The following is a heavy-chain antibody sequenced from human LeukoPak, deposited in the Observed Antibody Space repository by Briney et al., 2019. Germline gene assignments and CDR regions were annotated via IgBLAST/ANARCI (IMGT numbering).Heavy chain of an antibody. CDR2: ISSSSSYI. J-gene: IGHJ3*02. D-gene: IGHD6-25*01. CDR1: GFTFSSYS. CDR3: ARPLSGSHSAFDI. V-gene: IGHV3-21*01. Sequence: PGGSLRLSCAASGFTFSSYSMNWVRQAPGKGLGWVSSISSSSSYIYYADSVKGRFTISRDNAKNSLYLQMNSLRAEDTAVYYCARPLSGSHSAFDIWGQGTMVTVSS.